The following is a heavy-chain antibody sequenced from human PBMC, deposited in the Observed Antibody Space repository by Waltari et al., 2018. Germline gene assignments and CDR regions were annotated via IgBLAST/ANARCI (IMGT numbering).Heavy chain of an antibody. V-gene: IGHV3-30*02. J-gene: IGHJ4*02. CDR1: GFTFSSYG. CDR2: IRYDGSNK. Sequence: QVQLVESGGGVVQPGGSLRLSCAASGFTFSSYGMHWVRQAQGKGLEWVAFIRYDGSNKYYADSVKGRFTISRDNSKNTLYLQMNSLRAEDTAVYYCAKNSAYYYDSSGYYFDYWGQGTLVTVSS. D-gene: IGHD3-22*01. CDR3: AKNSAYYYDSSGYYFDY.